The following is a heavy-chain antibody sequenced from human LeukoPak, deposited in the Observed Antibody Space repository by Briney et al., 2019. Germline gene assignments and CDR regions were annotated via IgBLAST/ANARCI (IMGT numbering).Heavy chain of an antibody. CDR1: GGSISSYY. CDR3: ARDVGSREYYYYGMDV. CDR2: IYYSGST. D-gene: IGHD5-12*01. J-gene: IGHJ6*02. Sequence: SETLSLTCTVSGGSISSYYWSWIRQPPGKGLEWIGYIYYSGSTNYNPSLKSRVTISVDTSKNQFSLKLSSVTAADTAVYYCARDVGSREYYYYGMDVWGQGTTVTVSS. V-gene: IGHV4-59*01.